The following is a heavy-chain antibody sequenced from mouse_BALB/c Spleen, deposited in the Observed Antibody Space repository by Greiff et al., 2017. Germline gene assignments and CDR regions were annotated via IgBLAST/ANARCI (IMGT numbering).Heavy chain of an antibody. Sequence: EVKVEESGGGLVKPGGSLKLSCAASGFTFSSYTMSWVRQTPEKRLEWVATISSGGGNTYYPDSVKGRFTISRDNAKNNLYLQMSSLRSEDTALYYCARDYRYDYWGQGTTLTVSS. V-gene: IGHV5-9*03. CDR3: ARDYRYDY. J-gene: IGHJ2*01. D-gene: IGHD2-14*01. CDR1: GFTFSSYT. CDR2: ISSGGGNT.